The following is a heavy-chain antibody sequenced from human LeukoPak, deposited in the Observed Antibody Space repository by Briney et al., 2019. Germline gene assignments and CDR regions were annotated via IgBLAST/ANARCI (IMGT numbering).Heavy chain of an antibody. CDR1: GYTFTGYY. Sequence: KPGASVKVSCKASGYTFTGYYMHWVRRAPGQGLEWMGWINPNSGGTNYAQKFQGRVTMTRDTSISTAYMELSRLRSDDTAVYYCARAYTKDPSFDYWGQGTLVTVSS. CDR2: INPNSGGT. V-gene: IGHV1-2*02. J-gene: IGHJ4*02. D-gene: IGHD2-2*02. CDR3: ARAYTKDPSFDY.